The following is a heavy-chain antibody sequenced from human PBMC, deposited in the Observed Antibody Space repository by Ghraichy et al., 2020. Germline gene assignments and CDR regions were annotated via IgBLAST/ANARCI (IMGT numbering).Heavy chain of an antibody. CDR2: IYYSGST. D-gene: IGHD6-6*01. CDR3: ARWGGIAARDGPYYYGMDV. Sequence: SETLSLTCTVSGGSISRSSYYWGWIRQPPGKGLEWIGSIYYSGSTYYNPSLKSRVTISVDTSKNQFSLKLSSVTAADTAVYYCARWGGIAARDGPYYYGMDVWGQGTTVTVSS. V-gene: IGHV4-39*01. CDR1: GGSISRSSYY. J-gene: IGHJ6*02.